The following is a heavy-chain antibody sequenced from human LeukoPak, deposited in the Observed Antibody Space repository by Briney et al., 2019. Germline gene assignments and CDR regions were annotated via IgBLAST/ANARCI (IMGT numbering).Heavy chain of an antibody. Sequence: SETLSLTCAVSGYSISSGYYWGWIRQPPGQGLEWIGSIYHSGSTYYNPSLKSRVTISVGTSKNQFSLKLSSVTAADTAVYYCARQSRWVGATFDPWGQGTLVTVSS. D-gene: IGHD1-26*01. J-gene: IGHJ5*02. CDR2: IYHSGST. V-gene: IGHV4-38-2*01. CDR3: ARQSRWVGATFDP. CDR1: GYSISSGYY.